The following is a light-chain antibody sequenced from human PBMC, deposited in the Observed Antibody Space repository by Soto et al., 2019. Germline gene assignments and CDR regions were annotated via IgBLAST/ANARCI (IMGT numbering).Light chain of an antibody. Sequence: QAVVTQEPSLPVSPGGTVTLPCGSSTGAVTSNHHPYWFQQKAGQAPRTLIYDTSNKHSWTPARFSGSLLGDKAALTLSGAQPEDEAQYYCLLSYNAARVFGGGTKLTVL. V-gene: IGLV7-46*01. CDR2: DTS. J-gene: IGLJ2*01. CDR3: LLSYNAARV. CDR1: TGAVTSNHH.